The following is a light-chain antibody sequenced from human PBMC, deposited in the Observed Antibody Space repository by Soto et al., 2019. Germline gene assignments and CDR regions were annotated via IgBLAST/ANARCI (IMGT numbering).Light chain of an antibody. V-gene: IGKV3-20*01. CDR2: GAS. CDR1: QSVRSNH. J-gene: IGKJ5*01. Sequence: EIVLLQSPDTLPLSPGERVTLSCRASQSVRSNHLAWYQQKPGQAPRPLMFGASIRATGIPDRFSGSGSGTDFPLTISRLEPEDFGVYYCQQYGTSPTTCGQGTLMDMK. CDR3: QQYGTSPTT.